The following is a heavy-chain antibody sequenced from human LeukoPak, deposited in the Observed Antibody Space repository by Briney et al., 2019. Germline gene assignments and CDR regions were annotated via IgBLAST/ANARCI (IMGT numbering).Heavy chain of an antibody. D-gene: IGHD3-3*01. Sequence: SETLSLTCAVSGGSIRSYDWSWVRQPPGKGLEWIGYIYTSGSTNYNPSLKSRVTISVDTSKNQFSLKLSSVTAADTAVYYCAKHWSGYDSNWFDPWGQGTLVTVSS. CDR3: AKHWSGYDSNWFDP. CDR2: IYTSGST. CDR1: GGSIRSYD. V-gene: IGHV4-4*09. J-gene: IGHJ5*02.